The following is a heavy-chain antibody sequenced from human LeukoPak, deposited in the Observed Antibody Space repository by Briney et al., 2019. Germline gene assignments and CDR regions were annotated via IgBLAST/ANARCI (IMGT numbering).Heavy chain of an antibody. Sequence: SETLSLTCTVSGGSISSDTYYWGWIRQPPGKGLEWIGSIYYSGSTYYNPSLKSRVTMSVDTSKNQFSLWLCSVTAADTAVYYCARHESSDFDYWGQGTLVTVSS. CDR2: IYYSGST. D-gene: IGHD1-26*01. CDR1: GGSISSDTYY. J-gene: IGHJ4*02. V-gene: IGHV4-39*01. CDR3: ARHESSDFDY.